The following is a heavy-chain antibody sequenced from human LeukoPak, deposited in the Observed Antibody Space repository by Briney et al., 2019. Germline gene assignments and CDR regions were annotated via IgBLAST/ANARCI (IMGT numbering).Heavy chain of an antibody. CDR1: GFPVSSNY. Sequence: GGSLRLSCAASGFPVSSNYMSWVRQAPGKGLEWVSVIYSGGSTYYADSVKGRFTISRDTSKNTLYLQMNSLRAEDTAVYYCARHSGPGSYNWFDPWGQGTLVTVSS. CDR3: ARHSGPGSYNWFDP. D-gene: IGHD3-10*01. CDR2: IYSGGST. J-gene: IGHJ5*02. V-gene: IGHV3-53*01.